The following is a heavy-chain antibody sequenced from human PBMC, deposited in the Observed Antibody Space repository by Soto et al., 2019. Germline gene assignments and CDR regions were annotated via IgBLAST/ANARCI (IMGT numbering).Heavy chain of an antibody. J-gene: IGHJ3*02. D-gene: IGHD3-9*01. CDR1: GFTLSSYA. V-gene: IGHV3-23*01. CDR2: ISGSGGST. CDR3: AKGDDRDFQQYDRFDI. Sequence: GGSLRLSCAASGFTLSSYAMSWVRQAPGKGLEWISLISGSGGSTYYADSVKGRFTISRDISKNTLYLQMNSLRAEDTAVYYCAKGDDRDFQQYDRFDIWGQGTMVTVSS.